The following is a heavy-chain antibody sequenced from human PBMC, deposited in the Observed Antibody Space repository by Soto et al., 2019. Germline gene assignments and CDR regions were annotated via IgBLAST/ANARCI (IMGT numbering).Heavy chain of an antibody. Sequence: GGSLRLSCAASGFTFSSYAMHWVRQAPGKGLEWVAVISYDGSNKYYADSVKGRFTISRDNSKNTLYLQMNSLRAEDTAVYYCARSQGGYSYGYGVPYYYGMDVWGQGTTVTVSS. J-gene: IGHJ6*02. CDR3: ARSQGGYSYGYGVPYYYGMDV. CDR1: GFTFSSYA. CDR2: ISYDGSNK. V-gene: IGHV3-30-3*01. D-gene: IGHD5-18*01.